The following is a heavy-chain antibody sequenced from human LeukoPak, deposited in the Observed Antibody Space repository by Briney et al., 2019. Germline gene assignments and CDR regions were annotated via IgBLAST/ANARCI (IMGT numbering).Heavy chain of an antibody. J-gene: IGHJ4*02. CDR1: SGSTNNHY. D-gene: IGHD3-10*01. CDR2: IYYTGTT. V-gene: IGHV4-59*11. Sequence: PSETLSLTCTVSSGSTNNHYWSWIRQPPGKGLEWIGYIYYTGTTDSNPSLKSRVTISLDTSKNQFSLRLSSVTAADTAVYYCARDSGSFDYWGQGTLVTVSS. CDR3: ARDSGSFDY.